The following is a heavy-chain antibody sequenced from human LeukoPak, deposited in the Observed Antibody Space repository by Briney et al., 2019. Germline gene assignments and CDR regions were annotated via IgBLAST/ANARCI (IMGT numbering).Heavy chain of an antibody. CDR2: IRYDGSNK. V-gene: IGHV3-30*02. D-gene: IGHD6-13*01. CDR1: GFTFSSYG. J-gene: IGHJ4*02. Sequence: GGSLRLSCAAPGFTFSSYGMHWVRQAPGKGLEWVAFIRYDGSNKYYADSVKGRFTISRDNSKNTLYLQMNSLRTEDTAVYYCAKLAAAGTVDYWGQGTLVTVSS. CDR3: AKLAAAGTVDY.